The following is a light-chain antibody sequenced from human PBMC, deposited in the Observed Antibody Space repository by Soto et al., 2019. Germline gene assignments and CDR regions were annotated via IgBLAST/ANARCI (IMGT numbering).Light chain of an antibody. CDR2: DVS. J-gene: IGLJ1*01. CDR1: SSDVGGYNY. CDR3: SSYTSSSVGV. Sequence: TSSDVGGYNYVSWYQQHPGKAPKLMIYDVSNRPSGVSNRFSGSKSGNTASLTISGRQAEDEADYYCSSYTSSSVGVFGTGTKVTVL. V-gene: IGLV2-14*04.